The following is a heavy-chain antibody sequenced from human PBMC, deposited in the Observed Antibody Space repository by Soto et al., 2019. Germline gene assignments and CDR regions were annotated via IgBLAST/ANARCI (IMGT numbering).Heavy chain of an antibody. CDR1: GFSLSAGGVG. J-gene: IGHJ4*02. CDR3: AHRESDREAF. CDR2: IYWDDDK. D-gene: IGHD3-10*01. Sequence: QITLKESGPTLVKPTQTLTLTCTFSGFSLSAGGVGVVWIRQPPGKALEYVALIYWDDDKRYSPSLRSRLTITKDTSKNQVVLTMTNMDPVDTATYFCAHRESDREAFWGQGTLVTVSS. V-gene: IGHV2-5*02.